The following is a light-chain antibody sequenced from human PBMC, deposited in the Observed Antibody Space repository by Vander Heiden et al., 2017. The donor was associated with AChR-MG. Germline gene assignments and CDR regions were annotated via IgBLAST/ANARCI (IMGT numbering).Light chain of an antibody. V-gene: IGKV3-11*01. CDR2: DAN. CDR3: QQRSDRPPT. J-gene: IGKJ4*01. Sequence: EIALTQSPVTLSLSPGERATLHCRASSSVNNYLAWYQQRPGQPPRLLIYDANNRATGIPARFSGSGSGTDFTLTISSLEPEDIGLYYCQQRSDRPPTFGGGTKVEIK. CDR1: SSVNNY.